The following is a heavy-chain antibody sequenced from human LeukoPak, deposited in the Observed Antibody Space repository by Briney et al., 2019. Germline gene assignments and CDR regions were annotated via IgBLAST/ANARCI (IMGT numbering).Heavy chain of an antibody. Sequence: GGSLRLSCAASGFTFSSYAMSWVRQAPGKGLEWVSAISSSGGSTYYADSVKGRFTISRDNSKNTLYLQMNSLRAEDTAVYYCASPRAYGSGSSDFDYWGQGTLVTVSS. D-gene: IGHD3-10*01. J-gene: IGHJ4*02. CDR2: ISSSGGST. CDR3: ASPRAYGSGSSDFDY. CDR1: GFTFSSYA. V-gene: IGHV3-23*01.